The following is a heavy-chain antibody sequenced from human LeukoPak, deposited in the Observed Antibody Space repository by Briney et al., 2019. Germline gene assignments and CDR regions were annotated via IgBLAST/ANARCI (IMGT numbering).Heavy chain of an antibody. Sequence: GGSLRLSCAASGFSFSSFWMSWVRQAPGKGLEWVAHIKQDGSEKYYADSVKGRFTISRDNAKNSLYLQMNNLRVDDTAVYYCARDGTIFGVIIRYWGQGTLVTVSS. CDR2: IKQDGSEK. CDR3: ARDGTIFGVIIRY. J-gene: IGHJ4*02. D-gene: IGHD3-3*01. CDR1: GFSFSSFW. V-gene: IGHV3-7*01.